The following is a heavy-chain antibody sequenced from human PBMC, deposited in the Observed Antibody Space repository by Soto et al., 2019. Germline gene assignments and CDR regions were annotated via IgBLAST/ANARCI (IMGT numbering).Heavy chain of an antibody. Sequence: HVQLQESGPGLVTPSQTLSLTCTVSGGSLSSRGYYWGWIRQLPGKGLEWIGYIYYIGSTYYNPSLRSRVTMSVDTSKNQFSLKLRSVTAADTAVYYCARDLGGLPSSSGSYNGLDVWGQGTTVTVSS. CDR2: IYYIGST. CDR3: ARDLGGLPSSSGSYNGLDV. D-gene: IGHD3-10*01. V-gene: IGHV4-31*03. J-gene: IGHJ6*02. CDR1: GGSLSSRGYY.